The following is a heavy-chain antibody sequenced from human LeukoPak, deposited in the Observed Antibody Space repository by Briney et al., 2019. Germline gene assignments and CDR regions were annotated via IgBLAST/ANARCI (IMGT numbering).Heavy chain of an antibody. CDR2: ISSSGNTI. Sequence: PGGSLRLSCAASGFTFSDYYMSWIRQAPGKGLQCISYISSSGNTIYYADSVKGRFTISRDNAKNSLYLQMNSLRAEDTAVYYCASVSSGWWFYFDYWGQGTLVTVSS. CDR1: GFTFSDYY. D-gene: IGHD6-19*01. V-gene: IGHV3-11*04. CDR3: ASVSSGWWFYFDY. J-gene: IGHJ4*02.